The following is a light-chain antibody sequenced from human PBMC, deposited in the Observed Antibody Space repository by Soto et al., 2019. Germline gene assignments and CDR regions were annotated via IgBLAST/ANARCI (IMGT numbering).Light chain of an antibody. CDR2: GAS. J-gene: IGKJ1*01. Sequence: EIVMTQSPATLSVSPGGRATLSCRASQSVSNNFAWYQQKPGQAPRLLIYGASTRATGVPARFSGSGSETEFTLTISSLQSEDSAVYYCQQYHFWWTFGLGTKVDIK. CDR1: QSVSNN. CDR3: QQYHFWWT. V-gene: IGKV3-15*01.